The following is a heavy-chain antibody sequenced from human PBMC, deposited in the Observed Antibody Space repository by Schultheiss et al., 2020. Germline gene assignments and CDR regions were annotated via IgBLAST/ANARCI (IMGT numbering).Heavy chain of an antibody. Sequence: GGSLRLSCAASGFTFSSYAMHWVRQAPGKGLEWVTVISSDGSNKYCADSVKGRFTISRDNSKNTLYLQMNSLRVEDTAVYYCAREGARTSRRYNWFDPWGQGTLVTVSS. J-gene: IGHJ5*02. CDR3: AREGARTSRRYNWFDP. D-gene: IGHD3-16*01. CDR1: GFTFSSYA. CDR2: ISSDGSNK. V-gene: IGHV3-30-3*01.